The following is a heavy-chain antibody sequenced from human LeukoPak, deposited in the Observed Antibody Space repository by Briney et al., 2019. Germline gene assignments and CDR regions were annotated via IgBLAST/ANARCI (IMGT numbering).Heavy chain of an antibody. CDR3: ATYYSSVWGSPIGEDAFDI. CDR1: GYTLTELS. Sequence: GASVTVSCTVSGYTLTELSMHWVRQAPGKGLEWMGGFDPEDGETIYSQKFQGRVTMTEDTSTDTAYMELSSLRSEDTAVYYCATYYSSVWGSPIGEDAFDIWGQGTMVTVSS. D-gene: IGHD3-16*01. J-gene: IGHJ3*02. V-gene: IGHV1-24*01. CDR2: FDPEDGET.